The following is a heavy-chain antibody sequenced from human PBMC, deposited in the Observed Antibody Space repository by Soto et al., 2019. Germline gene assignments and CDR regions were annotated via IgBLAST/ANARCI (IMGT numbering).Heavy chain of an antibody. V-gene: IGHV3-33*06. CDR1: GYSITNNG. Sequence: QVRLVKSGGGVVQPGRSLTLSCAASGYSITNNGMHWVRQAPGKGLEWVALIWAHGTDQYYADSVKGRFTISRDNATNPVYLQMNSLRAEDTARYYCGKDIRAGSIDYWGQGTLVTVSS. J-gene: IGHJ4*02. CDR2: IWAHGTDQ. D-gene: IGHD1-1*01. CDR3: GKDIRAGSIDY.